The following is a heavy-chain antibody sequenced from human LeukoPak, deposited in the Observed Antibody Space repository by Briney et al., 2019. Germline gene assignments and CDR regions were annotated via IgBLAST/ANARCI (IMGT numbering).Heavy chain of an antibody. CDR3: ACSKTGYSGYASGYNWFDP. V-gene: IGHV4-31*03. D-gene: IGHD5-12*01. CDR1: GGSISSGGYY. CDR2: IYYSGST. J-gene: IGHJ5*02. Sequence: SQTLSLTCTVSGGSISSGGYYWSWIRQHPGKGLEWIGYIYYSGSTYYNPSLKSRVTISVDTSKNQFSLKLSSVTAADTAVYYCACSKTGYSGYASGYNWFDPWGQGTLVTVSS.